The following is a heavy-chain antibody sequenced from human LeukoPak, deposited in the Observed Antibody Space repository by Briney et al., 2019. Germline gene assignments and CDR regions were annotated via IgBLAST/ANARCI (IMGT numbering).Heavy chain of an antibody. CDR3: ARDDGDYAHPVDY. Sequence: GGSLRLSCAASGFTFSRYSMNWVRQAPGKGLEWVSYISISSPIYYADSVKGRFTISRDNAKNSLYLQMNNLRAEDTAVYYCARDDGDYAHPVDYWGQGTLVTVSS. CDR2: ISISSPI. J-gene: IGHJ4*02. D-gene: IGHD4-17*01. V-gene: IGHV3-48*04. CDR1: GFTFSRYS.